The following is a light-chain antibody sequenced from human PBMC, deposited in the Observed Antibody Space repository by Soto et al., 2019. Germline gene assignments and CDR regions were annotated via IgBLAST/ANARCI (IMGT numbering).Light chain of an antibody. Sequence: EIVLTQSPGPLSLSPGERDTLSCRASQRVCTNYLAWYQQKPGQAPRLLIHGASNRGPGIPDRFSGSGSGTDFTLPTNRLEPEDFSVYYCQQYGDSLSITFGQGTRLEIK. CDR3: QQYGDSLSIT. V-gene: IGKV3-20*01. CDR1: QRVCTNY. CDR2: GAS. J-gene: IGKJ5*01.